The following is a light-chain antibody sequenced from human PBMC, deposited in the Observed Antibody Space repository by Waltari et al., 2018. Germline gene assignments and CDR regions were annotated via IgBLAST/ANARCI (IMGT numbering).Light chain of an antibody. J-gene: IGLJ3*02. CDR2: GNN. V-gene: IGLV1-51*01. Sequence: QSVLTQPPSVSAAPGQKVPISCSGSSSNIGNNYVSCYQQLPGTAPKLIIYGNNKRPSGIPDRFSGSKSGTAATLGITGLQTGDEADYYCGTWDSSLSDWVFGGGTKLTVL. CDR3: GTWDSSLSDWV. CDR1: SSNIGNNY.